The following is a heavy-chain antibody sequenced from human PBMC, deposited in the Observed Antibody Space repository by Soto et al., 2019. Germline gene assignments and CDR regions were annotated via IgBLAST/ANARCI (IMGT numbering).Heavy chain of an antibody. Sequence: EVQLVESGGGLVQPGGSLRLSCAASGFLFNTYWMFWVRQAPRKGLLWVSRIKSDGSSTNYADSVKGRFTISRDNAKNTLYLQMTSLRAEDTAVYYCAIGGGDYNYLDYCGLGILVTVSS. D-gene: IGHD3-9*01. V-gene: IGHV3-74*01. J-gene: IGHJ4*02. CDR2: IKSDGSST. CDR3: AIGGGDYNYLDY. CDR1: GFLFNTYW.